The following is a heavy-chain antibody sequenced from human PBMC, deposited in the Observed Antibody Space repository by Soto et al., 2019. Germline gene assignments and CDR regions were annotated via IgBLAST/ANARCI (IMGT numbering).Heavy chain of an antibody. Sequence: ASVKVSCKASGGTFSSYTISWVRQAPGQGLEWMGRIIPILGIANYAQKFQGRVTITADKSTSAAYMELSSLRSEDTAVYYCARPPVAGAYTGDAFDIWGQGTMVTVSS. V-gene: IGHV1-69*02. CDR3: ARPPVAGAYTGDAFDI. CDR2: IIPILGIA. J-gene: IGHJ3*02. D-gene: IGHD6-19*01. CDR1: GGTFSSYT.